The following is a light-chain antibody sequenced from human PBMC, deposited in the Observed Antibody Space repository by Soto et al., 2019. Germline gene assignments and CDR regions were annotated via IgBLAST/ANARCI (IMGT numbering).Light chain of an antibody. CDR1: SSDVGGYNF. V-gene: IGLV2-14*03. CDR3: TSYTSSFTYV. CDR2: DVS. Sequence: QSALTQPASVSGSPGQSITISCTGTSSDVGGYNFVSWYQHHPGKAPKLIIYDVSYRPSGVSNRFSVSKSGNTASLTISGLQAEDEAEYYCTSYTSSFTYVFGTGTKVTVL. J-gene: IGLJ1*01.